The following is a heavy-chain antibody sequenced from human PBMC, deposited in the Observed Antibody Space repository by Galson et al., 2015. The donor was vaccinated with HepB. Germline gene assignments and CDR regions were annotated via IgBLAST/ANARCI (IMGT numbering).Heavy chain of an antibody. CDR3: ARETPDTYYFDS. CDR1: GYTLTNYH. D-gene: IGHD2-15*01. V-gene: IGHV1-46*01. Sequence: SVKVSCKASGYTLTNYHFHWVRQAPGQGPEWTGKIFAGGGSTRFAERFQGRVTLTRDSSTSTIYMEVSSLRSDDTAVYYCARETPDTYYFDSWGQGTLVTVSS. CDR2: IFAGGGST. J-gene: IGHJ4*02.